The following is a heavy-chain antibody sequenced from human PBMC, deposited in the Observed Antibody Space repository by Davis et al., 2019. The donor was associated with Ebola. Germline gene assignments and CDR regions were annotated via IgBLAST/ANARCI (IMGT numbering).Heavy chain of an antibody. CDR3: ARDPNLYVAVAGYNWFDP. Sequence: ASVKVSCKASGYTFTGYYMHWVRQAPGQGLEWMGRINPNSGGTNYAQKFQGRVTMTRDTSISTAYMELSRLRSDDTAVYYCARDPNLYVAVAGYNWFDPWGQGTLVTVSS. V-gene: IGHV1-2*06. D-gene: IGHD6-19*01. J-gene: IGHJ5*02. CDR2: INPNSGGT. CDR1: GYTFTGYY.